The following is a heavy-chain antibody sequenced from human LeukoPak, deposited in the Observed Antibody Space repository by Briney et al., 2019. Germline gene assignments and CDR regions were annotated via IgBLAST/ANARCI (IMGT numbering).Heavy chain of an antibody. CDR3: AREQQLGDTNWFDP. V-gene: IGHV3-21*01. CDR1: GFTFSSYS. J-gene: IGHJ5*02. Sequence: NPGGSLRLSCAASGFTFSSYSMNWVRQAPGKGLEWVSSISSSSSYIYYADSVKGRFTISRDNAKNSLYLQMNSLRAEDTAVYYCAREQQLGDTNWFDPWGQGTLVTVSS. CDR2: ISSSSSYI. D-gene: IGHD6-13*01.